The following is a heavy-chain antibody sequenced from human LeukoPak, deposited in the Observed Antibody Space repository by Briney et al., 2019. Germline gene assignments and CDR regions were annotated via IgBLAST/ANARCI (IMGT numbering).Heavy chain of an antibody. D-gene: IGHD2-15*01. CDR3: ARDAWGLYCSGGSCGDAFDI. CDR2: ISWDGGST. CDR1: GFTFDDYT. Sequence: GGSLRLSCAASGFTFDDYTMHWVRQAPGKGLEWVSLISWDGGSTYYADSVKGRFTISRDNAKNSLYLQMNSLRAEDTAVYYCARDAWGLYCSGGSCGDAFDIWGQGTMVTVSS. V-gene: IGHV3-43*01. J-gene: IGHJ3*02.